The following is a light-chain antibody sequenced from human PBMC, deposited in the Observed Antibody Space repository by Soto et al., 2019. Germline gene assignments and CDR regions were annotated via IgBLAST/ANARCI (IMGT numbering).Light chain of an antibody. Sequence: QSVLTQPPSVSGAPGQRVTISCAGNRSNIGADFAVHWYQHLPGTAPKLLIFSTNTRPSGVPDRFSGSRSGTSASLAITGLQAEDEADYYGQSYDSSLSLVFGGGTKVTVL. CDR3: QSYDSSLSLV. CDR2: STN. CDR1: RSNIGADFA. J-gene: IGLJ2*01. V-gene: IGLV1-40*01.